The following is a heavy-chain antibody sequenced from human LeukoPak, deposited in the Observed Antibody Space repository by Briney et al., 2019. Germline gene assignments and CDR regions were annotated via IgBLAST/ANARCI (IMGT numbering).Heavy chain of an antibody. CDR2: ISSSSSYI. J-gene: IGHJ4*02. CDR1: GFTFSSYS. CDR3: AREPRDYYDSSGYYYGPADDY. D-gene: IGHD3-22*01. Sequence: PGGSLRLSCAASGFTFSSYSMNWVRQAPGKGLEWVSSISSSSSYIYYADSVKGRFTISRDNAKNSLYLQMNSLRAEDTAVYYCAREPRDYYDSSGYYYGPADDYWGQGTPVTVSS. V-gene: IGHV3-21*01.